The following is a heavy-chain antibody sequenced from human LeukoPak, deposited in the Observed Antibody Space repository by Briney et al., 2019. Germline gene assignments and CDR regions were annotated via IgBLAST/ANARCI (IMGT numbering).Heavy chain of an antibody. CDR1: GGSISGHY. D-gene: IGHD3-3*01. CDR2: IYSSGST. V-gene: IGHV4-59*11. J-gene: IGHJ3*02. CDR3: ARGRFLDAFDI. Sequence: SETLSLTCTVSGGSISGHYWTWIRQPPGKGLEWIGYIYSSGSTNYNPSLKSRVTISVDTSKNQFSLKLSSVTAADTAVYYCARGRFLDAFDIWGQGTMVTVSS.